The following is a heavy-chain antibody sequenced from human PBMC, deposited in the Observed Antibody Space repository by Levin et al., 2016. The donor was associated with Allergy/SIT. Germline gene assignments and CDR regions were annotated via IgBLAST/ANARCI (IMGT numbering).Heavy chain of an antibody. V-gene: IGHV3-74*01. CDR1: GFTFSSYW. Sequence: GGSLRLSCAASGFTFSSYWMHWVRQAPGKGLVWVSRINSDGSSTSYADSVKGRFTISRDNAKNTLYLQMNSLRAEDTAVYYCARGFGWFGETAADYWGQGTLVTVSS. CDR2: INSDGSST. CDR3: ARGFGWFGETAADY. J-gene: IGHJ4*02. D-gene: IGHD3-10*01.